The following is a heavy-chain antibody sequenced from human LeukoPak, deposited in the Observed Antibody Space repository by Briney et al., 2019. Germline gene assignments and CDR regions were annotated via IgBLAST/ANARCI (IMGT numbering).Heavy chain of an antibody. V-gene: IGHV4-4*07. J-gene: IGHJ6*03. CDR3: ARDRVGQQLVGRKNNYYYMDV. Sequence: SETLSLTCVLYGGSSSGYYWSWIRQPAGKGLEWIGRIYTSGSTNYNPSLKSRVTISGDTSKNQFSLKLRSVTAADTAVYYCARDRVGQQLVGRKNNYYYMDVWGKGTTVTISS. CDR2: IYTSGST. D-gene: IGHD6-13*01. CDR1: GGSSSGYY.